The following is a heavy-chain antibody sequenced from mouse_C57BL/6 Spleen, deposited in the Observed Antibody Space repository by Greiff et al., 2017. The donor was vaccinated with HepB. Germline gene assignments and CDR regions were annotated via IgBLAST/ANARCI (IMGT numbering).Heavy chain of an antibody. CDR3: ARVDGYYPPFYFDY. CDR1: GYTFTSYW. V-gene: IGHV1-55*01. Sequence: QVQLQQPGAELVKPGASVKMSCKASGYTFTSYWITWVKQRPGQGLEWIGDIYPGSGSTNYNEKFKSKATLTVDTSSSTAYMQLSSLTSEDSAVYYCARVDGYYPPFYFDYWGQGTTLTVSS. J-gene: IGHJ2*01. D-gene: IGHD2-3*01. CDR2: IYPGSGST.